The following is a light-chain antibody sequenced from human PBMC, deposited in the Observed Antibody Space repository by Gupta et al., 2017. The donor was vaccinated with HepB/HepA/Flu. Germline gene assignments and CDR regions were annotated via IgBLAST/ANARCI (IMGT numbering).Light chain of an antibody. CDR2: DVT. V-gene: IGLV2-14*03. Sequence: QSALTHPASVSGSPGPSITLSCTGTSSDIGSFDSVSGYLQATGQAPKLLIYDVTNRPSGVSDRFSGSKSGNTATLTIARLQAEDEADYYCSSSTSGYTLVLFGGGTKLTVL. CDR1: SSDIGSFDS. J-gene: IGLJ2*01. CDR3: SSSTSGYTLVL.